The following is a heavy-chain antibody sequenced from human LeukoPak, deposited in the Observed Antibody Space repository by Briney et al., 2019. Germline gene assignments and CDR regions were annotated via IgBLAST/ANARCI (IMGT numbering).Heavy chain of an antibody. CDR1: GFTFSSYE. D-gene: IGHD5-12*01. V-gene: IGHV3-48*03. J-gene: IGHJ4*02. CDR3: ARFLRGGYSGYDIDY. Sequence: PGGSLRLSCAASGFTFSSYEMNWVRQAPGKGLEWVSYISSSGSTIYYADSVKGRFTISRDNAKNSLYLQMNSLRAEDTAVYYCARFLRGGYSGYDIDYWGQGTLVTVSS. CDR2: ISSSGSTI.